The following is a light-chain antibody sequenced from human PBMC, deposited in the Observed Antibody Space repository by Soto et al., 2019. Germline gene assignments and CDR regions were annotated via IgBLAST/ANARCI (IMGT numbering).Light chain of an antibody. CDR1: SSDVGGYNY. CDR2: DVS. Sequence: QSALTQPASVSGSPGQSIAISCTGTSSDVGGYNYVSWYQQHPGKAPKLMIYDVSNRPSGVSNRFSGSKSGNTASLTISGLQAEDEGDYYCTSYTTSPTWVFGGGTKVTVL. CDR3: TSYTTSPTWV. J-gene: IGLJ3*02. V-gene: IGLV2-14*03.